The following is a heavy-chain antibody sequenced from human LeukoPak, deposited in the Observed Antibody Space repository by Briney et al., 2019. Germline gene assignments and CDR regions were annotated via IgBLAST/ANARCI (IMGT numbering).Heavy chain of an antibody. CDR3: ARRSLVAATRMPFDY. V-gene: IGHV4-34*01. Sequence: SETLSLTCAVYGGSFSGYYWSWIRQPPGKGLEWIGEINHSGSTNYNPSLKSRVTISVDTSKNQFSLKLSSVTAADTAVYYCARRSLVAATRMPFDYWGQGTLVTVSS. CDR2: INHSGST. J-gene: IGHJ4*02. D-gene: IGHD2-15*01. CDR1: GGSFSGYY.